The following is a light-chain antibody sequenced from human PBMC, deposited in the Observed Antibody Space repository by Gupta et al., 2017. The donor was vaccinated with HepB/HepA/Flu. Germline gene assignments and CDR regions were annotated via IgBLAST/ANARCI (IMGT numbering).Light chain of an antibody. CDR3: QQRGNWPRT. V-gene: IGKV3-11*01. J-gene: IGKJ1*01. Sequence: EIVLTQSPATLSLSPGERDTLSCRASQSVSVYLAWYQQKPGQAPRLLIYDASYRATGIPDRFSGGGSGTXFTLTIXSREPEDFAVYYCQQRGNWPRTFGXGTKVEIK. CDR2: DAS. CDR1: QSVSVY.